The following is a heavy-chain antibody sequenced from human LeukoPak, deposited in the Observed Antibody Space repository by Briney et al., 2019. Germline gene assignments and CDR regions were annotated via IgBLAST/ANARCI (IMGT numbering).Heavy chain of an antibody. CDR2: IGPSGNFI. CDR3: ARAGEDSRGHYQGFDF. Sequence: GSLRLSCEASGFTFSDSYMSWLRQPPGKGLESISYIGPSGNFINYADSVKGRFTISRDNAKNSLYLQIDRLRAEDTAVYYCARAGEDSRGHYQGFDFWGQGTLVTVSS. D-gene: IGHD3-22*01. V-gene: IGHV3-11*04. CDR1: GFTFSDSY. J-gene: IGHJ4*02.